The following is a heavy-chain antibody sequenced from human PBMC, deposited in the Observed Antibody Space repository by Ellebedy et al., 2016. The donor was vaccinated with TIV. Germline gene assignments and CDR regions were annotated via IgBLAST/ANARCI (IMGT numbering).Heavy chain of an antibody. CDR3: ATGRGEGGLPSFFDL. CDR1: GFTFRNYW. V-gene: IGHV3-74*01. Sequence: GESLKISCATSGFTFRNYWMHWVRQGPGNGLVWVSRIKTDGSKTSYAESVGGRFTISRDNARGSLSLQMDSLRAEDTAVYYCATGRGEGGLPSFFDLWGQGTLVSVSP. J-gene: IGHJ4*02. D-gene: IGHD3-10*01. CDR2: IKTDGSKT.